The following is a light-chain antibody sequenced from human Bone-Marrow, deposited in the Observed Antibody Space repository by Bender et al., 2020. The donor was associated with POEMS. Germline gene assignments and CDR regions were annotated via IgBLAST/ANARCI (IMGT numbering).Light chain of an antibody. V-gene: IGLV3-25*02. J-gene: IGLJ3*02. Sequence: SYELTQPPSVSVSPGQTATITCSGDALSKQFVFWYQQKPGQAPIVVIYRDTERASGVPDRFSGSNSGTSASLAISGLLSDDEADFYCATWDDSLNGWVFGGGTKLTVL. CDR2: RDT. CDR1: ALSKQF. CDR3: ATWDDSLNGWV.